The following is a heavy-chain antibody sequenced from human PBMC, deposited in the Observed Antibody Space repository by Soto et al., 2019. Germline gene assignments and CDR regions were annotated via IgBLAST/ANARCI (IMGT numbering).Heavy chain of an antibody. CDR2: IYYSGST. Sequence: SETLSLTCTVSGGSISSSSYYWGWVRQPPGKGLEWIGYIYYSGSTYYNPSLKSRVTISVDTSNNQFSLNLSSVTAADTAVYYCARHGAAVLYYYGMDVWGQGTTVTVSS. CDR1: GGSISSSSYY. V-gene: IGHV4-39*01. CDR3: ARHGAAVLYYYGMDV. J-gene: IGHJ6*02. D-gene: IGHD6-13*01.